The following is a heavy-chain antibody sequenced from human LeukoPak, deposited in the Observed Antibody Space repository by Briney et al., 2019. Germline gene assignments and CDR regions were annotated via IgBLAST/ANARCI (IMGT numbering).Heavy chain of an antibody. CDR2: ISYDGSNK. J-gene: IGHJ6*02. V-gene: IGHV3-30-3*01. CDR3: ARGPYDSSGYYYDYYYYGMDV. Sequence: GGSLRLSCAASGFTFSSYAMHWVRQAPGKGLEWVAVISYDGSNKYYADSVKGRFTISRDNAKNSLYLQMNSLRAEDTAVYYCARGPYDSSGYYYDYYYYGMDVWGQGTAVTVSS. D-gene: IGHD3-22*01. CDR1: GFTFSSYA.